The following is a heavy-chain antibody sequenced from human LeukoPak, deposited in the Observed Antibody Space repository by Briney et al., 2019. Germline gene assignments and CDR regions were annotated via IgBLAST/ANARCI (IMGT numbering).Heavy chain of an antibody. J-gene: IGHJ5*02. CDR3: ARVLEPENWFDP. Sequence: GGSLRLSCAASGFTFSSYSMNWVRQAPGKGLEWVSVIYSGGSTYYADSVKGRFTISRDNSKNTLYLQMNSLRAEDTAVYYCARVLEPENWFDPWGQGTLVTVSS. CDR2: IYSGGST. D-gene: IGHD1-1*01. V-gene: IGHV3-53*01. CDR1: GFTFSSYS.